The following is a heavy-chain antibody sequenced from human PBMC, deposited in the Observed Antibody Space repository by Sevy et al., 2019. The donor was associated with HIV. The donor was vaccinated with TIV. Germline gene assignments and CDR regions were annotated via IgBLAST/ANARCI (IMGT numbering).Heavy chain of an antibody. Sequence: QSQTLSLTCAISGDSVSSNSAAWNWIRQSPSRGLEWLGRTYYRSKWYNDYAVSVKSRITINPDTSKNQFSLQLNSVTPRETGWEYCARDVYSYGPDDAFDIWGQGTMVTISS. D-gene: IGHD5-18*01. CDR3: ARDVYSYGPDDAFDI. J-gene: IGHJ3*02. CDR2: TYYRSKWYN. CDR1: GDSVSSNSAA. V-gene: IGHV6-1*01.